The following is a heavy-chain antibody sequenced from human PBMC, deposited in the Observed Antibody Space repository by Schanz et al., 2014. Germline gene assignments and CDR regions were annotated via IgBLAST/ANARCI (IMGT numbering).Heavy chain of an antibody. CDR3: ARDGDFDY. V-gene: IGHV3-23*04. Sequence: VQLVESGGGVVQPGGSLRLSCAASGFTFRNYGMSWVRQAPGQGLEWVSAISGSGGSTYYADSVKGRFTISRDNSKDTLYLQMSGLTPEDTAVYYCARDGDFDYWGQGTLVTVSS. CDR2: ISGSGGST. CDR1: GFTFRNYG. J-gene: IGHJ4*02.